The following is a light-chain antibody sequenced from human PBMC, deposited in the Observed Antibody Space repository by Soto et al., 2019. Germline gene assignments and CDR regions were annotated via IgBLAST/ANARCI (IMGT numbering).Light chain of an antibody. CDR3: QQYYSYPFT. CDR1: QGISSY. J-gene: IGKJ3*01. V-gene: IGKV1-8*01. Sequence: ALRMTQSPSSFSASTGDRVTITCRASQGISSYLAWYQQKPGKAPKLLIYAASTLQSGVPSRFSSSRSVTDVTLTISCLQSEDFATYYCQQYYSYPFTFGPGTKVDI. CDR2: AAS.